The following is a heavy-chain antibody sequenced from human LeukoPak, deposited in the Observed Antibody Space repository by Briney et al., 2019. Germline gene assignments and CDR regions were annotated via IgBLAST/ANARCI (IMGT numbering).Heavy chain of an antibody. CDR3: ARDSTYWYDSGSSGPHYFDY. J-gene: IGHJ4*02. CDR2: ISSDGSKT. Sequence: GGSPRLSCAASGFIFSNYAMHWVRQAPGKGLEWVALISSDGSKTYHADSVKGRFSISRDNSKNTLYLQLNSLRAEDTSVYYCARDSTYWYDSGSSGPHYFDYWGQGTLVTASS. CDR1: GFIFSNYA. D-gene: IGHD3-10*01. V-gene: IGHV3-30*01.